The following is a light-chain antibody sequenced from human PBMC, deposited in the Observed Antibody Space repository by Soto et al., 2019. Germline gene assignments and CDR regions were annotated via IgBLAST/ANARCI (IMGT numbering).Light chain of an antibody. CDR1: HAISRN. CDR3: QQRSNWPPIT. J-gene: IGKJ5*01. Sequence: ETVMTQSPATLSVSPVERVTLSCRSSHAISRNVAWHQQKPGQAPRLLIYDASTRATGIPARFSGSGSTTEFALTISSLQSEDLAVYYCQQRSNWPPITVGQGTRLEIK. V-gene: IGKV3-15*01. CDR2: DAS.